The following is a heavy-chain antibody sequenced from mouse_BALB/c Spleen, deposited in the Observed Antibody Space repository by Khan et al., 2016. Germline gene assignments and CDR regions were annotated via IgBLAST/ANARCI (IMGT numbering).Heavy chain of an antibody. CDR3: ASYGSSAYFDY. J-gene: IGHJ2*01. V-gene: IGHV9-3*02. Sequence: QVQLKQSGPELKKPGETVKISCKASGYSFTNYGLNWVKQAPGKGFKWMGWINTNTGEPTYAEEFKGRFAFSLETSASTAYVQITNLKNEDTASYFCASYGSSAYFDYWGQGTTLTVSS. CDR2: INTNTGEP. D-gene: IGHD1-1*01. CDR1: GYSFTNYG.